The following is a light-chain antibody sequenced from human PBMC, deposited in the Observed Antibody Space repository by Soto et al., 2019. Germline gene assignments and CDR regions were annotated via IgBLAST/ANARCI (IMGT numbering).Light chain of an antibody. CDR3: QQYNSWT. Sequence: DIQMTQSPSTLSASVVDRVTITCRASQSISSWLAWYQQKPGKAPKLLIYDASSLESGVPSRFSGSGSGTEFTLTISSLQPDDFATYYCQQYNSWTFGQGTKVHIK. V-gene: IGKV1-5*01. CDR2: DAS. J-gene: IGKJ1*01. CDR1: QSISSW.